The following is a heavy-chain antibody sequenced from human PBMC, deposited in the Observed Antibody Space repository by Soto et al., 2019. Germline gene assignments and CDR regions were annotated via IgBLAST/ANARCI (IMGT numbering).Heavy chain of an antibody. Sequence: GGSLRLSCVSSSFTFNNFPMHWVRQAPGKGLQWLASITTTSTYKYYADSVKGRFSISRDNAKNSLYLELTNLRSEDTAVYYCAREKCSSTSCNHGMDVWGLGTTVTVSS. D-gene: IGHD2-2*01. CDR3: AREKCSSTSCNHGMDV. V-gene: IGHV3-21*01. J-gene: IGHJ6*02. CDR1: SFTFNNFP. CDR2: ITTTSTYK.